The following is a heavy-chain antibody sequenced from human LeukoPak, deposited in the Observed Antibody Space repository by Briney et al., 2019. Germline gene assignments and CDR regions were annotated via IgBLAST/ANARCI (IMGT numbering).Heavy chain of an antibody. D-gene: IGHD3-10*01. V-gene: IGHV4-34*01. CDR3: ARGKRKLTMVRGVPSWFDP. J-gene: IGHJ5*02. Sequence: PSGTLSLTCAVYGGSPSGYYWCWIRHTPEKGLWCAAAINHNRSSNYNPSLKSRVTISVDTSKNQFSLKLSSVTAADTAVYYCARGKRKLTMVRGVPSWFDPWGQGTLVTVSS. CDR1: GGSPSGYY. CDR2: INHNRSS.